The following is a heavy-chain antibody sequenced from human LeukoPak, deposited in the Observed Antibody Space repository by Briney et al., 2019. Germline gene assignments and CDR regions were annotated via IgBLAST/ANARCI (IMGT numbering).Heavy chain of an antibody. CDR1: GFTFSSFG. Sequence: GGSLRLSCTASGFTFSSFGMHWVRQTPGKGLEWVTFIHNYETTEYYADSVKGRFTISRDNSKNTVYLQMNSLRVEDTAVYYCAGARTDSSSWYLMDWYFDLWGRGTLVTVSS. CDR2: IHNYETTE. J-gene: IGHJ2*01. CDR3: AGARTDSSSWYLMDWYFDL. V-gene: IGHV3-30*02. D-gene: IGHD6-13*01.